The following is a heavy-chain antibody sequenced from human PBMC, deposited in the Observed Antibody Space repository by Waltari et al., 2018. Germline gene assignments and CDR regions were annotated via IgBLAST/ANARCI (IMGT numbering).Heavy chain of an antibody. CDR2: IYHSGRT. CDR1: GYSISSGYY. V-gene: IGHV4-38-2*02. CDR3: ARDWSSSEDY. Sequence: QVQLQESGPGLVKPSETLSLTCAVSGYSISSGYYWGWIRQPPGKGLEWIGSIYHSGRTYYNPSLKSRVTISVDTSKNQFSLKLSSVTAADTAVYYCARDWSSSEDYWGQGTLVTVSS. J-gene: IGHJ4*02. D-gene: IGHD6-13*01.